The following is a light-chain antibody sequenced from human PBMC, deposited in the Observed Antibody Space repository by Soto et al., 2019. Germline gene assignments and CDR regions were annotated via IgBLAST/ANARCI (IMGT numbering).Light chain of an antibody. Sequence: DFQITRSPSSLPASLGDRVTIACRAIQGICVDLAWYHQTPANIPKLLTFAASNLQSGVPSRFSGSGHGTDFTLTISSLQLEDVATYFCQKYDRAPFTFGPGT. V-gene: IGKV1-27*01. CDR3: QKYDRAPFT. J-gene: IGKJ3*01. CDR1: QGICVD. CDR2: AAS.